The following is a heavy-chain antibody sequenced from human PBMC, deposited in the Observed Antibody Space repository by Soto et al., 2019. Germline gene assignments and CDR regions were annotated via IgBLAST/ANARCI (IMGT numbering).Heavy chain of an antibody. Sequence: QVQLVESGGGVVQPGRSLRVSCAASGFTFSRHAIHWVRHAPGKGLEWVAVISKDGSNTYYVDSVKGRFTISRDNSKNTLYLQMNSLGDEDTAVYYCVRSRSGAVADSFDYWGQGTQVTVSA. D-gene: IGHD3-10*01. CDR1: GFTFSRHA. J-gene: IGHJ4*02. CDR2: ISKDGSNT. CDR3: VRSRSGAVADSFDY. V-gene: IGHV3-30*04.